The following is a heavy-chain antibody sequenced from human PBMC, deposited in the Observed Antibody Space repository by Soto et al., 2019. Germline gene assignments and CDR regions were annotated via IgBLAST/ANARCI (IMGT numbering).Heavy chain of an antibody. J-gene: IGHJ6*04. D-gene: IGHD3-22*01. Sequence: PGESLKISCKGSGYSFNSYWIGWVRQMPWKGLEWMGIIYPGESDTRYSPSFQGQVTISADKSISTAYLQWSSLKASDTAMYYCARSSRGYYDSSGYFEINYYYYYGTEVWGDETTVIVSS. CDR1: GYSFNSYW. V-gene: IGHV5-51*01. CDR2: IYPGESDT. CDR3: ARSSRGYYDSSGYFEINYYYYYGTEV.